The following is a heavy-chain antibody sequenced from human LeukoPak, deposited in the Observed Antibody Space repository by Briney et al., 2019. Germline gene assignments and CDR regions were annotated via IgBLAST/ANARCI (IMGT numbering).Heavy chain of an antibody. CDR1: GFTVSSNY. D-gene: IGHD1-26*01. J-gene: IGHJ4*02. V-gene: IGHV3-53*04. CDR2: IYSGGST. Sequence: GGSLRLSCAAPGFTVSSNYMSWVRQAPGKGLEWVSVIYSGGSTYYADSVKGRFTISRHNSKNTLYLQMNSLRAEDTAVYYCASRVLFKAWDRIGWGQGTLVTVSS. CDR3: ASRVLFKAWDRIG.